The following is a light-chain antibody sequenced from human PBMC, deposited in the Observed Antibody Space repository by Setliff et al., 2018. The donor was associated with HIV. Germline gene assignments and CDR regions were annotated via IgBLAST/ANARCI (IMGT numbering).Light chain of an antibody. Sequence: TLSVSPGERATLSCRASQSVSTNLAWYQQKPGQAPRLLIYATSTRATGIPARFSGSGSGTDFTLTISSLQSEDSALYFCQQYNTWPPYTFGQGTKVDIK. CDR2: ATS. J-gene: IGKJ2*01. V-gene: IGKV3-15*01. CDR1: QSVSTN. CDR3: QQYNTWPPYT.